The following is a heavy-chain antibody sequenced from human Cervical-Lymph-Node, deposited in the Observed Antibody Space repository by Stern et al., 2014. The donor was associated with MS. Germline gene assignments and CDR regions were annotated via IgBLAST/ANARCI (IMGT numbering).Heavy chain of an antibody. CDR3: AHRRGGGGGLDY. Sequence: QVTLKESGPTLVKPTQTLTLTCTFSGFSLDTSGVGVGWIRQPPGKALEWLALLFWDYGTRYSPSMKNRLTITKDTSKNQVVLFMTNLDPVDTATYYCAHRRGGGGGLDYWGQGIRVTVSS. D-gene: IGHD3/OR15-3a*01. CDR2: LFWDYGT. V-gene: IGHV2-5*02. CDR1: GFSLDTSGVG. J-gene: IGHJ4*02.